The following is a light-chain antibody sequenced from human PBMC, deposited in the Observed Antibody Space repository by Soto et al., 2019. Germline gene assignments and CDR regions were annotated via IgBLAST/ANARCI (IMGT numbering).Light chain of an antibody. CDR2: EVN. Sequence: QSALTQPASVSGSPGQSIAISCTGNSSGIGTFNLVSWYQQHTGKAPKLLIYEVNKRPSGISSRFSGSKSGNTASLTISGLQAEDEADYYCYSFAGFNTQFGGGTKVTVL. J-gene: IGLJ2*01. CDR1: SSGIGTFNL. CDR3: YSFAGFNTQ. V-gene: IGLV2-23*02.